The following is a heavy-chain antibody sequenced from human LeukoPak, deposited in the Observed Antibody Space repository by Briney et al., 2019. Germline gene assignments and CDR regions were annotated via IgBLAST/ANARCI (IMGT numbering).Heavy chain of an antibody. CDR2: ISTSGTT. Sequence: TLSLTCTVSGGSISSGSYYWSWIRQPAGKGLEWIGRISTSGTTNYDPSLKSRVTISVDTSKNHFSLKLSSVTAADTAVYYCAKTAKYYYGSETYYFFEYWGQGTLVTVSS. J-gene: IGHJ4*02. V-gene: IGHV4-61*02. CDR1: GGSISSGSYY. CDR3: AKTAKYYYGSETYYFFEY. D-gene: IGHD3-10*01.